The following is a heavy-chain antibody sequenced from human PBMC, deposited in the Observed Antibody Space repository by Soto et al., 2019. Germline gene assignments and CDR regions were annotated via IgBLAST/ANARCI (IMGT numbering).Heavy chain of an antibody. CDR3: ARQPPPYDYVWGSYRYVSDV. Sequence: ASVKVSCKASGYTFTSYDINWVRQATGHGLEWMGWMNPNRGNTGYAQKFQGRVTMTRNNSISTAYMELSSLRSEDTAVYYCARQPPPYDYVWGSYRYVSDVWGQGTTVTVSS. CDR1: GYTFTSYD. J-gene: IGHJ6*02. D-gene: IGHD3-16*02. V-gene: IGHV1-8*01. CDR2: MNPNRGNT.